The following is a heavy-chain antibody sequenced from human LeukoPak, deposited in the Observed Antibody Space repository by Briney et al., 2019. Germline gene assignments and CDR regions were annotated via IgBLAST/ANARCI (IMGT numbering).Heavy chain of an antibody. D-gene: IGHD5-12*01. CDR1: GGSISSYY. Sequence: SSETLSLTCTVSGGSISSYYWSWIRQPPGKGLEWIGCIYYTGSTDHNPSLKSRVTISVDTSKNQFFLKLSSVTAADTAVYYCARVVYRGYDFRGGMDVWGKGTTVTVCS. J-gene: IGHJ6*03. CDR3: ARVVYRGYDFRGGMDV. CDR2: IYYTGST. V-gene: IGHV4-59*01.